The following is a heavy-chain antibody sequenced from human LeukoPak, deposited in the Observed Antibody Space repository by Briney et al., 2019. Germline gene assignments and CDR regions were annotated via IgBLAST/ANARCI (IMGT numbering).Heavy chain of an antibody. CDR2: IYYSGST. CDR1: GGSISSSYYY. CDR3: ARLSGYAYYFDY. V-gene: IGHV4-39*01. Sequence: PSETLSLTCTVSGGSISSSYYYWGWIRQPPGKGLEWIGSIYYSGSTYYNPSLQSRVTISVDTSKNQFSLDLSSVTAADTAVYYCARLSGYAYYFDYWGQGTLVTVSS. J-gene: IGHJ4*02. D-gene: IGHD5-12*01.